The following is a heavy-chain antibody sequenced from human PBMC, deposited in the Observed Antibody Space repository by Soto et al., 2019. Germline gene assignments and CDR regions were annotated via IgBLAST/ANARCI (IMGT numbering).Heavy chain of an antibody. J-gene: IGHJ4*02. CDR3: ARDSPPVDY. CDR2: VSAYNGNT. V-gene: IGHV1-18*01. Sequence: APVKGSCQGSGYTFSSLWISRGRQAPGQGLEWMGWVSAYNGNTKYAQKLQGRVTMTTDTSTSTAYMELRSLRSDDTAVYYCARDSPPVDYWGQGTLVTVSS. CDR1: GYTFSSLW.